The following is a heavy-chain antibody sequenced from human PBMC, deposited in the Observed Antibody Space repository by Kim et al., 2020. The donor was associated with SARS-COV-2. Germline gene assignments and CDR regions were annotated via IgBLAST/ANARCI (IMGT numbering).Heavy chain of an antibody. CDR2: IKQDGSEI. J-gene: IGHJ3*01. V-gene: IGHV3-7*03. Sequence: GGSLRLSCAASGFSFSSYWMTWVRQAPGKGLEWVASIKQDGSEIYYVDSVKGRFTISRDNAKNSVYLQMNSVRAEDTAVYYCAQGDAFDFWGQGTMVTGSS. CDR3: AQGDAFDF. CDR1: GFSFSSYW.